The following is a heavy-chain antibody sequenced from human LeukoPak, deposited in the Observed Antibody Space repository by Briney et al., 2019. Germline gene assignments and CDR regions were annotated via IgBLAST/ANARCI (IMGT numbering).Heavy chain of an antibody. CDR3: ARGRNIEMTTMSGGSDY. Sequence: GDSVKVSCKASGYTFTAYYMHWVRQAPGQGLEWMGWLNPNSGDTNYAQKFQGRVSMTRDTSISTAYMDLSDLRSDDTAVYYCARGRNIEMTTMSGGSDYWGQGTLVTVSS. J-gene: IGHJ4*02. CDR2: LNPNSGDT. CDR1: GYTFTAYY. D-gene: IGHD5-24*01. V-gene: IGHV1-2*02.